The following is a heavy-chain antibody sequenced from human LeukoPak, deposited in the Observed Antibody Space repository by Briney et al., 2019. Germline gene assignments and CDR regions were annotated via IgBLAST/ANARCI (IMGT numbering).Heavy chain of an antibody. CDR2: TYYRSKWHT. CDR3: ARLAAGAARADSVDC. V-gene: IGHV6-1*01. CDR1: GDSVSSNSAA. Sequence: SQTLSLTCAIAGDSVSSNSAAWNWIRQSPSRGLEWLGRTYYRSKWHTDYAVSVKSRITIKPDTAENQFSLQLNSVTPDDTAVYYCARLAAGAARADSVDCLGLGTLVSVSS. D-gene: IGHD6-6*01. J-gene: IGHJ4*02.